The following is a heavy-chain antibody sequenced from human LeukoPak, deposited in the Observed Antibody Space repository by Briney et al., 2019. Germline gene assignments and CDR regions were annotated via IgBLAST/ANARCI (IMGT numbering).Heavy chain of an antibody. CDR2: INPSGDFT. J-gene: IGHJ4*02. D-gene: IGHD4-17*01. V-gene: IGHV1-46*01. CDR3: ARDAMTSVTTSPYYFDY. Sequence: ASVKVSCMASEYTFTSYYMHWVRQAPGQGLEWMGIINPSGDFTSYAQKFQGRVTMTKDTSTSTVYMELSSLRSGDTAVFYCARDAMTSVTTSPYYFDYWGQGTLVTVSS. CDR1: EYTFTSYY.